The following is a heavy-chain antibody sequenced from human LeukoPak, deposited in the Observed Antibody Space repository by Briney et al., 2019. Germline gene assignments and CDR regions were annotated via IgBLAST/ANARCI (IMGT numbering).Heavy chain of an antibody. J-gene: IGHJ4*02. D-gene: IGHD6-19*01. CDR3: ARMGWNYDY. Sequence: GGSLRLSCAASGFTFSSYEMNWVRQAPGRGLEWVSYISSSGSTIYYADSVKGRFTISRDNAKNSLYLQMNSLRAEDTAVYYCARMGWNYDYWGQGTLVTVSS. V-gene: IGHV3-48*03. CDR2: ISSSGSTI. CDR1: GFTFSSYE.